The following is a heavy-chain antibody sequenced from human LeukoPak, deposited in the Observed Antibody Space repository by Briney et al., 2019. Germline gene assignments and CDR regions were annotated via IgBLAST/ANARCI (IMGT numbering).Heavy chain of an antibody. CDR1: GFRFSDYY. CDR2: ISSPGTTI. Sequence: GGSLRLSCAASGFRFSDYYMDCIRQAPGEGLEWISHISSPGTTISYADSVKSRFTVSRDNAKISLYLEMNSLRADDTAVYYCARGSGPLFYLDYWGQGTLVTVSS. CDR3: ARGSGPLFYLDY. J-gene: IGHJ4*02. D-gene: IGHD2-15*01. V-gene: IGHV3-11*04.